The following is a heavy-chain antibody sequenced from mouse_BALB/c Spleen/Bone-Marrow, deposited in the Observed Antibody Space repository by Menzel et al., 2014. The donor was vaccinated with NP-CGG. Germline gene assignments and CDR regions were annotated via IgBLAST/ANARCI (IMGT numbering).Heavy chain of an antibody. Sequence: QVQLKQSGAELVKPGAPVKLSCKASGYTFTSYWMNWVKQRPGRGLEWIGRIDPSDSETHYNQKFKDKATLTVDKSSSTAYIQLSSLTSEDSAVYYCARNWVYLDYWGQGTTLTVSS. J-gene: IGHJ2*01. CDR2: IDPSDSET. CDR3: ARNWVYLDY. CDR1: GYTFTSYW. V-gene: IGHV1-69*02. D-gene: IGHD4-1*01.